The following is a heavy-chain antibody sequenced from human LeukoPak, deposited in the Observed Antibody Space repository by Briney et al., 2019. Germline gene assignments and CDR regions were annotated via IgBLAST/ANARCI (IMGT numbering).Heavy chain of an antibody. V-gene: IGHV1-18*01. Sequence: SGTVSCKASGYTFTHYGITWVRQAPGQGLAWMGWINTYNGDTKCAQKLQGRVTMTTDTSTSTAFMELRSLRSDDSAVYYCARGIRSPLFDYWGLGTLVTVSS. D-gene: IGHD3-16*01. CDR2: INTYNGDT. CDR3: ARGIRSPLFDY. CDR1: GYTFTHYG. J-gene: IGHJ4*02.